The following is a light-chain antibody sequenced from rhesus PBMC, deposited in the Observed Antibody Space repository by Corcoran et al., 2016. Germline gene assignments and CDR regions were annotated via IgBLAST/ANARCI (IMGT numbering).Light chain of an antibody. J-gene: IGKJ1*01. Sequence: DIVMTQTPLSLPVTPGEPASISCRSSQSLLDSEDGNTYLDWYLQKPGQSPQLVIYEVSNRDSGVPDRFSGSGSDTDFTLKISRVEAEDVGVYYCMQGIEFPWTFGQGTKVEIK. V-gene: IGKV2-104*02. CDR2: EVS. CDR3: MQGIEFPWT. CDR1: QSLLDSEDGNTY.